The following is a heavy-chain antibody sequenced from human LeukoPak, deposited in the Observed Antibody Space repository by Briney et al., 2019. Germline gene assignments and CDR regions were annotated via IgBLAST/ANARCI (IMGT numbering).Heavy chain of an antibody. CDR2: ISWNSGSI. D-gene: IGHD2-2*01. V-gene: IGHV3-9*03. CDR1: GFTFDDYA. Sequence: PGRSLRLSCAASGFTFDDYAMHWVRQAPGKGLEWVSGISWNSGSIGYADSVKGRFTISRDNAKNSLYLQMNSLRAEDMALYYCAKGGYKYQLLSWFDPWGQGTLVTVSS. J-gene: IGHJ5*02. CDR3: AKGGYKYQLLSWFDP.